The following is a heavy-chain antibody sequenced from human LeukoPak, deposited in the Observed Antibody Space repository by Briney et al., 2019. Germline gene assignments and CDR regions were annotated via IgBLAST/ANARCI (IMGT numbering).Heavy chain of an antibody. Sequence: PGRSLRLSCTTSGFTFGDYAMSWVRQAPGKGLEWVGFIRSKAYGGTTEYAASVKGRFTISREDSKSIAYLQMNSLKTEDTAVYYCIRERSGSGWDYWGQGTLVTVSS. D-gene: IGHD6-19*01. J-gene: IGHJ4*02. CDR2: IRSKAYGGTT. CDR3: IRERSGSGWDY. V-gene: IGHV3-49*04. CDR1: GFTFGDYA.